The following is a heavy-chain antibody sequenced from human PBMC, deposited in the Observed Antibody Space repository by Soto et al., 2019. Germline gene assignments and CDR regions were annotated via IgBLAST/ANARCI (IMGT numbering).Heavy chain of an antibody. CDR1: GFTFSSYG. V-gene: IGHV3-33*01. CDR3: AREAAYCTNGVCYPQFDY. Sequence: SLRLSCAASGFTFSSYGMHWVRQAPGKGLEWVAVIWYDGSNKYYADSVKGRFTISRDNSKNTLYLQMNSLRAEDTAVYYCAREAAYCTNGVCYPQFDYWGQGTLVTVSS. CDR2: IWYDGSNK. J-gene: IGHJ4*02. D-gene: IGHD2-8*01.